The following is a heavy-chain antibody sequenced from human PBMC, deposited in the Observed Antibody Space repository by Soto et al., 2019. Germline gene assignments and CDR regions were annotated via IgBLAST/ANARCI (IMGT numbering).Heavy chain of an antibody. J-gene: IGHJ6*03. CDR3: ARGGSSWYRGYYYYYYMDV. V-gene: IGHV4-34*01. Sequence: QVQLQQWGAGLLKPSETLSLTCAVYGGSFSGYYWSWIRQPPGKGLEWIGEINHSGSTNYNPSLKSRVTISVDTSKNQFSLTLSSVTAADTAVYYCARGGSSWYRGYYYYYYMDVWGKGTTVTVSS. D-gene: IGHD6-13*01. CDR1: GGSFSGYY. CDR2: INHSGST.